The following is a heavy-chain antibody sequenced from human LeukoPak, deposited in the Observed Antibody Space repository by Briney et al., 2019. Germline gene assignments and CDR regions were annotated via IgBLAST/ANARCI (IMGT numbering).Heavy chain of an antibody. Sequence: GGSLRLSCAASGFTFSRYSTNWVRQAPGKGLEWVSSISIGNTYIYYADSVKGRFTISRDNAKNSLYLQLNSLRAEDTAVYYCAGSDTIGYLPREWDYWYFDRWGRGTLVTVSS. D-gene: IGHD3-22*01. CDR3: AGSDTIGYLPREWDYWYFDR. J-gene: IGHJ2*01. CDR1: GFTFSRYS. CDR2: ISIGNTYI. V-gene: IGHV3-21*03.